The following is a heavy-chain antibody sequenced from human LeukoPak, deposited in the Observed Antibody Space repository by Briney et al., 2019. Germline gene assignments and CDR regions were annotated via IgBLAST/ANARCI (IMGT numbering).Heavy chain of an antibody. V-gene: IGHV3-48*04. Sequence: GGSLRLSCAASGFTFSNYAMNWVRQAPGKGLEWVSYISSSGSTIYYADSVKGRFTISRDNAKNSLYLQMNSLRAEDTAVYYCARDPRGPLIYGSGSYEDYWGKGTLVTVSS. CDR3: ARDPRGPLIYGSGSYEDY. D-gene: IGHD3-10*01. CDR1: GFTFSNYA. J-gene: IGHJ4*02. CDR2: ISSSGSTI.